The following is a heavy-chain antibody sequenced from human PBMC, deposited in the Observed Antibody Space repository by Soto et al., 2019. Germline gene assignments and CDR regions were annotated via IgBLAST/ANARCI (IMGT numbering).Heavy chain of an antibody. J-gene: IGHJ3*02. CDR2: ISAYNGNT. Sequence: ASVKVSCKASGYTFTSYGISWVRQAPGEGREWMGWISAYNGNTNYAQKLQGIVTMTTDTSTSTAYMELRSLRSDDTAVYYCARETTMGYYDSSGYVGGAFDIWGQGTMVTVSS. CDR3: ARETTMGYYDSSGYVGGAFDI. V-gene: IGHV1-18*01. D-gene: IGHD3-22*01. CDR1: GYTFTSYG.